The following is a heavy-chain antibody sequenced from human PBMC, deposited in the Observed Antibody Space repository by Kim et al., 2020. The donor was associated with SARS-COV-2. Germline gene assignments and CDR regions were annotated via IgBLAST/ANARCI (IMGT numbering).Heavy chain of an antibody. CDR1: GFTFSSYS. D-gene: IGHD6-13*01. Sequence: GGSLRLSCAASGFTFSSYSMNWVRQAPGKGLEWVSSISSSSSYIYYADSVKGRFTISRDNAKNSLYLQMNSLRAEDTAVYYCVRAASSWYARIDYWGQGTLVTVSS. V-gene: IGHV3-21*01. CDR3: VRAASSWYARIDY. CDR2: ISSSSSYI. J-gene: IGHJ4*02.